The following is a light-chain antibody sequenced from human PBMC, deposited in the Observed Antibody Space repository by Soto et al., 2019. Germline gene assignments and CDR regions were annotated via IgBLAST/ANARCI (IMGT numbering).Light chain of an antibody. Sequence: QSALTQPASVSGSPEQSITISCTGTSSDVGGFKLVSWYQQHPGEAPKLMIYDGTERPSGVSNRFSGSKSGNTASLTISGLQAEDEADYYCCSYAASSTSVVFGGGTKLTVL. CDR1: SSDVGGFKL. CDR3: CSYAASSTSVV. CDR2: DGT. V-gene: IGLV2-23*01. J-gene: IGLJ2*01.